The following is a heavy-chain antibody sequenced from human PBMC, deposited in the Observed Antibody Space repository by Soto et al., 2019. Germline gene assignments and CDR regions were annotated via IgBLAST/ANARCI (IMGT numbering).Heavy chain of an antibody. Sequence: QITLKESGPTLVKPTQTLTLTCTFSGFSLSTSGVGVGWIRQPPGKALEWLALIYWDDDKRYSPSLKSRLTIATDTSNNLVVITMTNMDPVDTATYYCAHPPPTAAIHPGWFDPWGQGTLVTVS. CDR1: GFSLSTSGVG. D-gene: IGHD2-2*01. J-gene: IGHJ5*02. CDR2: IYWDDDK. V-gene: IGHV2-5*02. CDR3: AHPPPTAAIHPGWFDP.